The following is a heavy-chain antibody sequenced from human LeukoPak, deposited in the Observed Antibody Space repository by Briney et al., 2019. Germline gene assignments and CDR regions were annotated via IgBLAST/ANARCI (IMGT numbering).Heavy chain of an antibody. CDR1: GFTVSSNY. Sequence: PGGSLRLSCAASGFTVSSNYMSWVRQAPGKGLEWVSIIYSGGSTYYADSVKGRFTISRDNSRNTLYLQMNSLRAEDTAMYYCASTTYSSTSFDYWGQGTLVTVSS. D-gene: IGHD6-13*01. CDR3: ASTTYSSTSFDY. CDR2: IYSGGST. V-gene: IGHV3-53*01. J-gene: IGHJ4*02.